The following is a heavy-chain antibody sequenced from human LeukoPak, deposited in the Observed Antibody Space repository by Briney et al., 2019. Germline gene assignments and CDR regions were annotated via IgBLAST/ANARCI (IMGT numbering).Heavy chain of an antibody. CDR1: GFTFSSYG. Sequence: PGGSLRLSCAASGFTFSSYGMHWVRQAPGKGLEWVSGISWNSGSIGYADSVKGRFTISRDNAKNTLYLQMNSLRAEDMALYYCAKDLGRDLVWEPLDYWGQGTLVTVSS. D-gene: IGHD1-26*01. J-gene: IGHJ4*02. CDR3: AKDLGRDLVWEPLDY. CDR2: ISWNSGSI. V-gene: IGHV3-9*03.